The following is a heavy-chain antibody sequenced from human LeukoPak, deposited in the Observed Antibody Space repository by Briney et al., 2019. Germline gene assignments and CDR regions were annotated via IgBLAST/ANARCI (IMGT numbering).Heavy chain of an antibody. Sequence: GGSLRLSCAASGFTFSSYSINWVRQAPGKGLEWVSFITSSSRTIYYADSVKGRFTISRDNAKNSLYLQMNSLRDEDTAVYYCASGYSSSHYRYYFDYWGQGTLVTVSS. D-gene: IGHD6-13*01. J-gene: IGHJ4*02. CDR3: ASGYSSSHYRYYFDY. CDR1: GFTFSSYS. V-gene: IGHV3-48*02. CDR2: ITSSSRTI.